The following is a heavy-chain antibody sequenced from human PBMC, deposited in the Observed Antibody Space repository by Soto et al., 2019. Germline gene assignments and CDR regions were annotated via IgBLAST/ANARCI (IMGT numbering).Heavy chain of an antibody. V-gene: IGHV4-4*02. CDR1: SGSISSSNW. Sequence: VQLQESGPGLVKPSGTLSLTCAVSSGSISSSNWWSWVRPPPGKGLEWIGEIYHSGSTNYHPSLKSRVTISVDKSKNQFSLKLSSVTAADTAVYYCARGVRVVGYYYYYMDVWGKGTTVTVSS. J-gene: IGHJ6*03. CDR3: ARGVRVVGYYYYYMDV. D-gene: IGHD3-10*01. CDR2: IYHSGST.